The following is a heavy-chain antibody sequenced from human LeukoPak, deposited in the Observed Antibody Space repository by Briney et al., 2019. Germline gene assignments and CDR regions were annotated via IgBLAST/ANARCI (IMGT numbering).Heavy chain of an antibody. J-gene: IGHJ4*02. CDR1: GFTVSSNY. CDR3: ARGGWDIVVVPAAMVDY. D-gene: IGHD2-2*01. V-gene: IGHV3-53*01. Sequence: GSLRLSCAASGFTVSSNYMSWVRQAPGKGLEWVSVIYSGGSTYYADSVKGRFTISRGNAKNSLYLQMNSLRAEDTAVYYCARGGWDIVVVPAAMVDYWGQGTLVTVSS. CDR2: IYSGGST.